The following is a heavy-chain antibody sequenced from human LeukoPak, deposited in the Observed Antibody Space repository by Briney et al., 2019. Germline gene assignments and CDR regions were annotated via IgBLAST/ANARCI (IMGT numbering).Heavy chain of an antibody. V-gene: IGHV5-51*01. J-gene: IGHJ6*03. CDR3: ARHGVTYYYMDV. CDR2: IYPGDSHT. CDR1: GYNFAIYW. Sequence: GESLKISWETSGYNFAIYWIAWVRQMPGKGLDWMGVIYPGDSHTTYSPSFQGQVTILVDKSIGTAYLQWNSLKASDTAMYYCARHGVTYYYMDVWGKGTTVTVSS. D-gene: IGHD3-10*01.